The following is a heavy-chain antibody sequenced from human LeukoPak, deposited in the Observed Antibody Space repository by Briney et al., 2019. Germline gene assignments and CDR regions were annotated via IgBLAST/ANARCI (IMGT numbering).Heavy chain of an antibody. D-gene: IGHD3-10*01. J-gene: IGHJ5*02. CDR1: GGSISSYY. V-gene: IGHV4-4*07. CDR3: AREITMVRGVITNSLDP. CDR2: IYTSGST. Sequence: PSETLSLTCTVSGGSISSYYWSWIRQPAGKGLEWIGRIYTSGSTNYNPSLKSRVTMSVYTSKTQFSLKLSSMPAADTAVYYCAREITMVRGVITNSLDPWGQGTLVTVSS.